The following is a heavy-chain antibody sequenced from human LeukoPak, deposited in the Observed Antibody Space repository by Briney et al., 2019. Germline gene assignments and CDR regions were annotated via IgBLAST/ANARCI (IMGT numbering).Heavy chain of an antibody. Sequence: GGSRRLSCAASGFTFGSNWMHWVRQVPGKGLVWVSRINSDGSSTSYADSVKGRFTISRDNAKNTLYVQMNSLRAEDTAVYYCSTGSGHAFDIWGRGTMVTVSS. V-gene: IGHV3-74*01. CDR2: INSDGSST. D-gene: IGHD3-10*01. J-gene: IGHJ3*02. CDR1: GFTFGSNW. CDR3: STGSGHAFDI.